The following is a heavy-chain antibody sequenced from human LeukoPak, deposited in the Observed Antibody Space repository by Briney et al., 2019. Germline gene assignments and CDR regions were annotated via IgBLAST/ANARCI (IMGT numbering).Heavy chain of an antibody. CDR1: GFTFSSYW. V-gene: IGHV3-74*01. Sequence: GGSLRLSCAASGFTFSSYWMHWVRQAPGKGLVWVSRINSDGSTTSYADSVKGRFTISRDNAKNTLYLQMNSLRAEDSAVYYCAGTYGSGFGWFDYWGQGTLVTVSS. D-gene: IGHD3-10*01. CDR2: INSDGSTT. J-gene: IGHJ4*02. CDR3: AGTYGSGFGWFDY.